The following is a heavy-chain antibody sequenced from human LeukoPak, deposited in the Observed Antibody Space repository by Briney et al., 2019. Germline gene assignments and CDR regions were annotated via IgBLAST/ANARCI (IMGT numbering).Heavy chain of an antibody. Sequence: ASVKVSCKASGYTFTNHGITWVRQAPGQGLEWMGWISAYSGNADYAQSFQGRVTMTTDTSTSTAYMELRSLRSDDTGVYYCARTPKRFGELYQSADYWGQGTLVTVSS. J-gene: IGHJ4*02. CDR1: GYTFTNHG. CDR3: ARTPKRFGELYQSADY. CDR2: ISAYSGNA. V-gene: IGHV1-18*01. D-gene: IGHD3-10*01.